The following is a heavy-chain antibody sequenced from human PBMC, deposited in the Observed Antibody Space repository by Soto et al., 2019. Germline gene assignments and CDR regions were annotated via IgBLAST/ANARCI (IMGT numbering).Heavy chain of an antibody. CDR1: GFTFSSYA. CDR2: ISGSGGST. V-gene: IGHV3-23*01. D-gene: IGHD3-10*01. CDR3: AKDEYYYGSGSFNWFDP. J-gene: IGHJ5*02. Sequence: PGGSLRLSCAASGFTFSSYAMSWVRQAPGKGLEWVSAISGSGGSTYYADSVKGRFTISRDNSKNTLYLQMNSLRAEDTAVYYCAKDEYYYGSGSFNWFDPWGQGTLVTVSS.